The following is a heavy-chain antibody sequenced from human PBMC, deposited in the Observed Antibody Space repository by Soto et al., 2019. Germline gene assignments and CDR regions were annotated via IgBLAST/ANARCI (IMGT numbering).Heavy chain of an antibody. J-gene: IGHJ6*02. Sequence: GGSLRLSCAASGVTFRTNDMHWVRQAPGKGLEWVAGIGTAADTYYPDSVKGRFTISRDNAKSSLYLQMKSLRAGDTAVYYCALSSGYFPNYGMDVWGQGTTVTVS. CDR1: GVTFRTND. V-gene: IGHV3-13*04. D-gene: IGHD3-22*01. CDR2: IGTAADT. CDR3: ALSSGYFPNYGMDV.